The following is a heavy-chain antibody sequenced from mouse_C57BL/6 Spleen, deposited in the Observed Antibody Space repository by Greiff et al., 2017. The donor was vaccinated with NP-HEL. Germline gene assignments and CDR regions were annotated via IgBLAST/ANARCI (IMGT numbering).Heavy chain of an antibody. D-gene: IGHD2-4*01. Sequence: EVQGVESGGDLVKPGGSLKLSCAASGFTFSSYGMSWVRQTPDKRLEWVATISSGGSYTYYPDSVKGRFTISRDNAKNTLYLQMSSLKSEDTAMYYCARDDYDAFDYWGQGTTLTVSS. V-gene: IGHV5-6*01. CDR1: GFTFSSYG. CDR3: ARDDYDAFDY. CDR2: ISSGGSYT. J-gene: IGHJ2*01.